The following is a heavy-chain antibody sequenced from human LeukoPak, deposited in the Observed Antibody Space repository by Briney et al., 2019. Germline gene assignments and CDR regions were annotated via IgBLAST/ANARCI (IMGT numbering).Heavy chain of an antibody. Sequence: GGSVTLSCAASGFTFSSYGMHWVRQAPGTGLEGVAGISNDGCNKYYADTVKGRFTISRDNSKNTLYLQMKSLRAEDTAVYYCANALGYCSSTSCYGGDYWGQGTLVTVSS. D-gene: IGHD2-2*01. CDR1: GFTFSSYG. CDR3: ANALGYCSSTSCYGGDY. V-gene: IGHV3-30*18. CDR2: ISNDGCNK. J-gene: IGHJ4*02.